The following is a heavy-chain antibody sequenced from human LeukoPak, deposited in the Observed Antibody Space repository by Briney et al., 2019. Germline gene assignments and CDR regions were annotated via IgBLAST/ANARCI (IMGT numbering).Heavy chain of an antibody. CDR2: ITGNSGLI. Sequence: GGSLRLSCAASGFTFSTYAMNWVRQAPGKGLEWVSVITGNSGLIYYADSVKGRFTISRDNAKNTLYLQMNSLRAEDTAVYYCVRDLGGRSGHWGQGTLVTVSS. J-gene: IGHJ4*02. CDR3: VRDLGGRSGH. D-gene: IGHD1-26*01. V-gene: IGHV3-23*01. CDR1: GFTFSTYA.